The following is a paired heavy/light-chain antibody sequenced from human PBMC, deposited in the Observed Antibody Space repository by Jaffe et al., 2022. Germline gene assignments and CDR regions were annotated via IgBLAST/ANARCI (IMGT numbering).Light chain of an antibody. Sequence: QSALTQPASVSGSPGQSITISCTGTSSDIGVYNYVSWYQHHPAKAPKVMIYEVNTRPSGVSNRFSGSKSGNTASLTISGLQAEDEADYYCSSYTSSSTLVFGGGTKVTVL. J-gene: IGLJ2*01. CDR2: EVN. CDR3: SSYTSSSTLV. CDR1: SSDIGVYNY. V-gene: IGLV2-14*01.
Heavy chain of an antibody. J-gene: IGHJ6*03. D-gene: IGHD5-12*01. CDR1: DFSIKSGFY. CDR2: IFHSGTT. V-gene: IGHV4-38-2*02. CDR3: ARHGESFVATVHFYYYYMDV. Sequence: QVQLQESGPGLVKPSETLSLTCTVSDFSIKSGFYWGWIRQPPGKGLEWIGSIFHSGTTYYNPSLKSRVTLSVDTSKNQFSLKLSSVTAADTAIYYCARHGESFVATVHFYYYYMDVWGKGTTVTVSS.